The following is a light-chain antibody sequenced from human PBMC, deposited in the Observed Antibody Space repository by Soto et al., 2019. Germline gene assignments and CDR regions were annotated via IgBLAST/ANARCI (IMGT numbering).Light chain of an antibody. CDR1: QSVRNVY. J-gene: IGKJ2*01. CDR3: QQSGSSPRT. Sequence: EIVLTQSPGTLSLSPGERATLSCRASQSVRNVYLAWYQQKPGQAPRLLIYDASNGATGIPDRFSGSGSGTDFTLNINRLEPEDFAVYYCQQSGSSPRTFGQGTKLEIK. V-gene: IGKV3-20*01. CDR2: DAS.